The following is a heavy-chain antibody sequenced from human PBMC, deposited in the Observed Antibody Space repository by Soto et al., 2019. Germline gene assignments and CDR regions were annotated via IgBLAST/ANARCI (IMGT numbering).Heavy chain of an antibody. CDR1: GFTFSNAW. CDR3: TTDMDCSSTSCHDY. Sequence: EVQLVESGGGLVKPGGSLRLSCAASGFTFSNAWMSWVRQAPGKGLEWVGRIKSKTDGGTTDYAAPVKDRFTISRDDSKNTLYLQMNSLKTEDTAVYYCTTDMDCSSTSCHDYWGQGTLVTVSS. D-gene: IGHD2-2*01. CDR2: IKSKTDGGTT. J-gene: IGHJ4*02. V-gene: IGHV3-15*01.